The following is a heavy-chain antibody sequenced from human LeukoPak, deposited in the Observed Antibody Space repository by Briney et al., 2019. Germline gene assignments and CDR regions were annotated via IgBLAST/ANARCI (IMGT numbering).Heavy chain of an antibody. CDR1: GYTFTGYY. Sequence: ASVKVSCKASGYTFTGYYMHWVRQAPRQGHEWMGRINPNSGGTNYAQKFQGRVTMTRHTSVSTAYMELSRLGSDDTAMYYCASGARGTWAWGDWGQGTLVTVSS. J-gene: IGHJ4*02. D-gene: IGHD3-10*01. V-gene: IGHV1-2*06. CDR3: ASGARGTWAWGD. CDR2: INPNSGGT.